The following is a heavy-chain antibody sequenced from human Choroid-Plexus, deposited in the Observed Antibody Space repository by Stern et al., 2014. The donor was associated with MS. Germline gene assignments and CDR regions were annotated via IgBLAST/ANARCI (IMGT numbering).Heavy chain of an antibody. D-gene: IGHD2/OR15-2a*01. CDR3: AKDRHYLTYFFDH. CDR2: VSYDGSNK. V-gene: IGHV3-30*18. CDR1: GFTFGSCA. Sequence: VQLVESGGGVVHPGRPLRLSCVASGFTFGSCAMHWVRQAPGKGLEWVAGVSYDGSNKYYADSVKGRFTISRDNSQNTLYMQMSSLRPEDTAVYYCAKDRHYLTYFFDHWGQGSLVTVSS. J-gene: IGHJ5*02.